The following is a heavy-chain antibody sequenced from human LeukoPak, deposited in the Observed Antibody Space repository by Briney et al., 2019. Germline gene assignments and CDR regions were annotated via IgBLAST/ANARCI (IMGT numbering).Heavy chain of an antibody. D-gene: IGHD2-21*01. CDR1: GGSISSGGYY. CDR2: IYHSGST. V-gene: IGHV4-30-2*01. Sequence: PSQTLSLTCTVSGGSISSGGYYWSWIRQPPGKGLEWIGYIYHSGSTYYNPSLKSRVTISVDRSKNQFSLKLSSVTAADTAVYYCARGDIVVVPGAVDAFDIWGQGTMVTVSS. J-gene: IGHJ3*02. CDR3: ARGDIVVVPGAVDAFDI.